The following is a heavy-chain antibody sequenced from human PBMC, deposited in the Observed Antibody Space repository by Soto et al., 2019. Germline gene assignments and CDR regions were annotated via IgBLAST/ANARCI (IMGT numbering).Heavy chain of an antibody. D-gene: IGHD6-6*01. CDR3: ARDAGASSNAFDV. CDR1: GDSVNNEDFS. Sequence: QVQLQESGSGLVKPSQTLSLTCTVSGDSVNNEDFSWSWIRRTPGKGLEWIGYIFQTGIIYYNPSLKSRVGISVDRSKNLFSLNLTSVTAADTAVYYCARDAGASSNAFDVWGQGTMVTVSP. CDR2: IFQTGII. J-gene: IGHJ3*01. V-gene: IGHV4-30-2*01.